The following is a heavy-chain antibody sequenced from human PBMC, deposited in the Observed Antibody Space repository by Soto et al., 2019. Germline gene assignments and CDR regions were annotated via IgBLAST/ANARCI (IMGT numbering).Heavy chain of an antibody. CDR1: GGTFSSYA. V-gene: IGHV1-69*13. D-gene: IGHD2-2*01. Sequence: SVKVSCKASGGTFSSYAISWVRQAPGQGLEWMGGIIPIFGTANYAQKFQGRVTITADESTSTAYMELSSLRSEDTAVYYCARVRYCSSTSCGWFDPWGQGTLVTVSS. J-gene: IGHJ5*02. CDR3: ARVRYCSSTSCGWFDP. CDR2: IIPIFGTA.